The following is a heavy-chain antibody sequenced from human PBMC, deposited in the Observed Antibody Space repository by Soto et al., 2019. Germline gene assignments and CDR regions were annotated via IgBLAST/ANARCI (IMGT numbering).Heavy chain of an antibody. CDR2: IHHSGST. D-gene: IGHD3-16*01. CDR1: GDSIISQSHW. J-gene: IGHJ4*02. CDR3: ARWIDYRWAD. V-gene: IGHV4-4*02. Sequence: QVQLQESGPGLVKPSGTLFLTCVVSGDSIISQSHWWSWVRQSPGKGLEWMGEIHHSGSTNYKPSLKSRVTMSVDNRKNQFSLQMTSVTAADTAVYYCARWIDYRWADWGQGSLVIVSS.